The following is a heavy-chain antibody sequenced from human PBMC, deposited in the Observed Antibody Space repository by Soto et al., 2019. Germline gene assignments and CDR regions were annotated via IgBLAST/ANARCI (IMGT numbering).Heavy chain of an antibody. CDR1: GFTIRTYD. V-gene: IGHV3-23*01. CDR2: ICGNGNST. Sequence: CESLILSCAASGFTIRTYDLTWVRQAPGKGLEWVSAICGNGNSTYYAASEKRRTTIASTHYNNTPFLQMSGLPAEATACYYCAKAVTTILFPWFDPWGQGTLVTVSS. CDR3: AKAVTTILFPWFDP. J-gene: IGHJ5*02. D-gene: IGHD4-17*01.